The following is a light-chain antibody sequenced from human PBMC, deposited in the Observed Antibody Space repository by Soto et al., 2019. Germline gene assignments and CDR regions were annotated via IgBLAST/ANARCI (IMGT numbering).Light chain of an antibody. Sequence: QSALTQPASVSGSPGQSITISCTGTSRDVGGYNYVSWYQQHPGKAPKLMIYDVSNRPSGVSNRFSGSKSGNTASLTISGLQAEDEADYYCSSYTSSSTQDVFGTGTKVTVL. CDR3: SSYTSSSTQDV. CDR1: SRDVGGYNY. V-gene: IGLV2-14*01. J-gene: IGLJ1*01. CDR2: DVS.